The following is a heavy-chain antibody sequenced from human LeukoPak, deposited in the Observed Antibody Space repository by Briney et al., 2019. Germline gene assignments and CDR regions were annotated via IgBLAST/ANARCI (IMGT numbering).Heavy chain of an antibody. J-gene: IGHJ4*02. CDR1: GGSISSSSYY. V-gene: IGHV4-39*07. CDR2: IYYSGST. D-gene: IGHD3-22*01. CDR3: ARVSEPTYYYDSSGYLRGYYFDY. Sequence: PSETLSLTCTVSGGSISSSSYYWGWIRQPPGKGLEWIGSIYYSGSTYYNPSLKSRVTISVDTSKNQFSLKLSSATAADTAVYYCARVSEPTYYYDSSGYLRGYYFDYWGQGTLVTVSS.